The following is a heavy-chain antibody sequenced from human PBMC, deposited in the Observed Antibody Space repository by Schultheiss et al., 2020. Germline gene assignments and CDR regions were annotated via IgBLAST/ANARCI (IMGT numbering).Heavy chain of an antibody. CDR3: TTDYRSKGKLGISQG. D-gene: IGHD7-27*01. V-gene: IGHV3-15*01. J-gene: IGHJ4*02. CDR2: IKSKADSEST. CDR1: GFTFNNAW. Sequence: GGSLRLSCAASGFTFNNAWMSWVRQAPGKGLDWVGLIKSKADSESTDYAAPVKGRFTISRDDSKNALYLQMNSLKTEDTAVYYCTTDYRSKGKLGISQGWGPGTLVTVSS.